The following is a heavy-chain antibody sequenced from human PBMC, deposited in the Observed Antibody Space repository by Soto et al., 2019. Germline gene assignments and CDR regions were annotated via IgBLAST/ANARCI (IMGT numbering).Heavy chain of an antibody. CDR2: VWYDGTKN. J-gene: IGHJ6*02. CDR3: ARERGVGYNRAPLNYGMDV. Sequence: GGSLRLSCAASGFTFSRYGMHWVRQAPGKWLEWVAAVWYDGTKNQYADSVKGRFTISRDDSKNTLYVQMNSLRAEDTALYYCARERGVGYNRAPLNYGMDVWGQGXTVTVSS. D-gene: IGHD6-25*01. CDR1: GFTFSRYG. V-gene: IGHV3-33*01.